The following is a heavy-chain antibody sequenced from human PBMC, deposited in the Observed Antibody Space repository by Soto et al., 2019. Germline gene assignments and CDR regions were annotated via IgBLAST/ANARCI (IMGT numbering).Heavy chain of an antibody. CDR2: IYYSGST. Sequence: PSETLSLTCTVSGGSISSSSYYWGWIRQPPGKGLEWIGSIYYSGSTYYNPSLKSRVTISVDTSKNQFSLKLSSVTAADTAVYYCASSDRRSSSWYNFDYFDYWGQGTLVTVSS. J-gene: IGHJ4*02. CDR3: ASSDRRSSSWYNFDYFDY. CDR1: GGSISSSSYY. D-gene: IGHD6-13*01. V-gene: IGHV4-39*01.